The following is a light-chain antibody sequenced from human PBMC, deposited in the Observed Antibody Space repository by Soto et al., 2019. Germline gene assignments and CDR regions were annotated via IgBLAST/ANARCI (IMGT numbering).Light chain of an antibody. CDR2: DAC. J-gene: IGKJ4*01. CDR1: QSFNSIY. Sequence: EIVLTHSPGTLSLSPRERATLSCRARQSFNSIYLAWYQQKPGQAPRLLIYDACNRATGIPARFSGSGSGTDFTLTISRLEPEDFAVYLCQQYGRSPRSFGGGTKV. V-gene: IGKV3-20*01. CDR3: QQYGRSPRS.